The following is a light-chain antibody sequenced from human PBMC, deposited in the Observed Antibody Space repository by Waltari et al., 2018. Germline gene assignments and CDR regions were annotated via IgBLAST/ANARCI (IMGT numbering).Light chain of an antibody. J-gene: IGLJ1*01. Sequence: SSELTQDPAVSVALGQTVRITCHGDSLRSYYASWYQQKPGQAPVLVIYGKNNRPSGIPDRFSGSSSGNTASLTITGAQAEDEADYYCNSRDSSGNPLYVFGTGTKVTVL. CDR1: SLRSYY. V-gene: IGLV3-19*01. CDR3: NSRDSSGNPLYV. CDR2: GKN.